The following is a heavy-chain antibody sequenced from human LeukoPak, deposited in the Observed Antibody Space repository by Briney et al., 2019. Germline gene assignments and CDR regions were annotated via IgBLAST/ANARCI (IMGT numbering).Heavy chain of an antibody. CDR1: GGSFSGYY. D-gene: IGHD3-9*01. CDR2: INHSGST. CDR3: ARARYFGPDHRYYYYYYMDV. V-gene: IGHV4-34*01. Sequence: SETLSLTCAVYGGSFSGYYWSWLRQPPGKGLEWIGEINHSGSTNYNPSLKSRVTISVDTPKNQFSLKLSCVTAADTAVYYCARARYFGPDHRYYYYYYMDVGGKGTTVTVSS. J-gene: IGHJ6*03.